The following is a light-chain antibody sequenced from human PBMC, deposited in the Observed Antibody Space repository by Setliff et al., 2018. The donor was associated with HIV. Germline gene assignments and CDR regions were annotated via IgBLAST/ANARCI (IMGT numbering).Light chain of an antibody. CDR3: SSHTPSSTLV. J-gene: IGLJ1*01. CDR2: EVS. Sequence: QSALTQPASVSGSPGQSITISCTGTSSDVGNYNYVSWYQQYPGKAPKLMIYEVSNRPSGISNRFSGSKSGNTASLTISGLQAEDEADYYCSSHTPSSTLVFGTGTKVTVL. CDR1: SSDVGNYNY. V-gene: IGLV2-14*01.